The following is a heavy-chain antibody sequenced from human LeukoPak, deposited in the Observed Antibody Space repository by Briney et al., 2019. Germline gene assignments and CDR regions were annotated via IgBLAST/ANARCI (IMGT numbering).Heavy chain of an antibody. CDR2: IRYDGSNK. CDR1: GFTFSSYG. V-gene: IGHV3-30*02. J-gene: IGHJ4*02. D-gene: IGHD3-10*01. CDR3: ARPYYYGSGPFFDY. Sequence: GGSLRLSCAASGFTFSSYGMHWVRQAPGKGLEWVAFIRYDGSNKYYADSVKGRFTISRDNSKNTLYLQMNSLRAEDTAVYYCARPYYYGSGPFFDYWGQGTLVTVSS.